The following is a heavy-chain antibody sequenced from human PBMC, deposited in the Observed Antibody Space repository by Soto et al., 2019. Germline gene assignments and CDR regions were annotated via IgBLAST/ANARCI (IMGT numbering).Heavy chain of an antibody. D-gene: IGHD1-7*01. J-gene: IGHJ6*02. Sequence: ASVKVSCKASGGTFSSYAISWVRQAPGQGLEWMGGIIPIFGTANYAQKFQGRVTITADESTSTAYMELSSLRSEDTAVYYCASILELRLRDYYYYYGMDVWGQGTTVTVSS. CDR1: GGTFSSYA. V-gene: IGHV1-69*13. CDR2: IIPIFGTA. CDR3: ASILELRLRDYYYYYGMDV.